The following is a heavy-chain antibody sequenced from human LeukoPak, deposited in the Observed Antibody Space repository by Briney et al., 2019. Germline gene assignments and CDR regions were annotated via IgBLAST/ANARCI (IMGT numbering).Heavy chain of an antibody. CDR1: GFSFSNYD. CDR2: ISHDGISE. J-gene: IGHJ3*01. V-gene: IGHV3-30-3*01. CDR3: AREGPISMVVITYDAFDL. D-gene: IGHD3-22*01. Sequence: EAGGSLRLSCAASGFSFSNYDMSWVRQAPGKGLEWVAFISHDGISEYYTDSVKGQFTISRDNSKNTLYLQTNSLRAEDTAMYYCAREGPISMVVITYDAFDLWGRGTVVTVSS.